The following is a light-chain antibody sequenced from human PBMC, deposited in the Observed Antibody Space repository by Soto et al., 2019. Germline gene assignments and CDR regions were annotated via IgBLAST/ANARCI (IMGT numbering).Light chain of an antibody. CDR3: SSSTSSSDLV. CDR2: EVR. V-gene: IGLV2-14*01. CDR1: ASDVGAYDY. J-gene: IGLJ1*01. Sequence: QSALTQPASVSGSPGQSITISCTGTASDVGAYDYVSWYQHHPGKPPKLLIFEVRDRPSGVSNRFSGSKSGNTGSLTISGLQPEDEADDFWSSSTSSSDLVVGTVTKLTVL.